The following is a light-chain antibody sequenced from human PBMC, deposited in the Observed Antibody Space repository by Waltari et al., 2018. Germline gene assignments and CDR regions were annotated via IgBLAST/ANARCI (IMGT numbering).Light chain of an antibody. CDR3: SSYTTTNTFV. V-gene: IGLV2-14*01. CDR2: DVT. CDR1: TPDVGAYDF. J-gene: IGLJ1*01. Sequence: QSALTQPASVSGSPGQSIPISSTGSTPDVGAYDFVAWYQQHPGKAPQLMVFDVTHRPSGISNRFSGSKSGDTASLTISGLQAEDEAYYYCSSYTTTNTFVFGTGTNVTVV.